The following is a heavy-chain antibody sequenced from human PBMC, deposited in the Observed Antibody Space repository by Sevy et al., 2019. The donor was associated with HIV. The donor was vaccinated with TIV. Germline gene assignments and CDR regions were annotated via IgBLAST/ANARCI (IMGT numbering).Heavy chain of an antibody. V-gene: IGHV3-30-3*01. CDR3: ARARDSSSSRPKGRGAEQKPNPADY. Sequence: GGSLRLSCAASGFTFSSYAMHWVRQAPGKGLEWVAVISYDGSNKYYADSVKGRFTISRDNSKNTLYLQMNSLRAEDTAVYYCARARDSSSSRPKGRGAEQKPNPADYWGQGTLVTVSS. D-gene: IGHD6-6*01. J-gene: IGHJ4*02. CDR1: GFTFSSYA. CDR2: ISYDGSNK.